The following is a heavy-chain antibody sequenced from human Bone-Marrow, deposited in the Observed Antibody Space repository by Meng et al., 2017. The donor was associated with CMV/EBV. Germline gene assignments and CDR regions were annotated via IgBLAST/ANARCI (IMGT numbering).Heavy chain of an antibody. D-gene: IGHD2-2*01. J-gene: IGHJ4*02. V-gene: IGHV3-53*01. Sequence: GESLKISCAASGFTVSSNYMSWVRQAPGKGLEWISVIYSGGSTYYADSVKGRFTISRDNSKNTLYLQMNSLRAEDTAVYYCAYLASAARPYWGQGTRVTGSS. CDR3: AYLASAARPY. CDR2: IYSGGST. CDR1: GFTVSSNY.